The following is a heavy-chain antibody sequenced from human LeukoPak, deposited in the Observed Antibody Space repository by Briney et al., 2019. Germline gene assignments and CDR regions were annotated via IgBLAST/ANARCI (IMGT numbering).Heavy chain of an antibody. CDR3: ARHVGPNSWPSYYYYYGMDV. V-gene: IGHV1-69*04. CDR1: GGTFSSYA. J-gene: IGHJ6*02. D-gene: IGHD6-13*01. CDR2: IIPILGIA. Sequence: ASVKVSCKASGGTFSSYAISWVRQAPGQGLEWMGRIIPILGIANYAQKFQGRVTITADKSTSTAYMELGSLRSEDTAVYYCARHVGPNSWPSYYYYYGMDVWGQGTTVTVSS.